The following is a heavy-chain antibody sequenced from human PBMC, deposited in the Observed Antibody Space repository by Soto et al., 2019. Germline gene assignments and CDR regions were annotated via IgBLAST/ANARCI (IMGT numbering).Heavy chain of an antibody. Sequence: EVQLVESGGGLVQPGGSLRLSCAASGFTFSNYWLHWVRQVPGEGLVWVSHINSDGSSASYADSVKGRFTISRDNAKNTLYLQMNRRRAEDTAVYYCARVGITMERSVPDLGQGTLVTVSS. CDR2: INSDGSSA. J-gene: IGHJ4*02. D-gene: IGHD3-10*01. CDR1: GFTFSNYW. CDR3: ARVGITMERSVPD. V-gene: IGHV3-74*01.